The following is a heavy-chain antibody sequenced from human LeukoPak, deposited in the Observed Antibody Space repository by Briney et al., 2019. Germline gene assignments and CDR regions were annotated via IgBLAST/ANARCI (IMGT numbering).Heavy chain of an antibody. J-gene: IGHJ4*02. Sequence: SETLSLTCTVSGGSISSYYWSWIRQPPGKGLEWIGYIYYSGSTNYNPSLKSRVTISVDTSKNQFSLKLSSVTAADTAVYYCARHVGAMGHGDYWGQGTLVTVSS. D-gene: IGHD5-18*01. V-gene: IGHV4-59*08. CDR2: IYYSGST. CDR3: ARHVGAMGHGDY. CDR1: GGSISSYY.